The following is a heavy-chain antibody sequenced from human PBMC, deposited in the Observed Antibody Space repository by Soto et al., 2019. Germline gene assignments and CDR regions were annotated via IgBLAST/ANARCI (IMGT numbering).Heavy chain of an antibody. Sequence: GGSLRLSCAASGFTFSSYAMHWVRQAPGKGLEWVAVISYDGSNKYYADSVKGRFTISRDTSKNTLYLQMNSLRAEDMAVYYCAREYGDYNAFDIWGQGTMVTVSS. V-gene: IGHV3-30-3*01. D-gene: IGHD4-17*01. CDR2: ISYDGSNK. CDR1: GFTFSSYA. CDR3: AREYGDYNAFDI. J-gene: IGHJ3*02.